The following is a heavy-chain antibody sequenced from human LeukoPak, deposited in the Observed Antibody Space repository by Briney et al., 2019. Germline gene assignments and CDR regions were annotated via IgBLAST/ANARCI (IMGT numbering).Heavy chain of an antibody. D-gene: IGHD2-15*01. J-gene: IGHJ6*02. V-gene: IGHV1-69*13. CDR1: GGTFSSYA. Sequence: GASVKVSCKASGGTFSSYAISWVRQAPGQGLEWMGGIIPTFGTANYAQKFQGRVTITADESTSTAYMELSSLRSEDTAVYYCARDIVVVVAATLYYYYGMDVWGQGTTVTVSS. CDR3: ARDIVVVVAATLYYYYGMDV. CDR2: IIPTFGTA.